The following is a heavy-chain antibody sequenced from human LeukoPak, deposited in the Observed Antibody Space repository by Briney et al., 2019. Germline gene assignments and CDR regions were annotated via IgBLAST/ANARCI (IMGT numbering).Heavy chain of an antibody. J-gene: IGHJ4*02. D-gene: IGHD5-18*01. Sequence: PGGSLRLSCAASGFTFSSYAMSWVRQAPGKGLEWVSAISGSGGSTYYADSVRGRFTISRDNAKNSLYLQMNSLRAEDTAVYYCARADPYLSYGGVDYWGQGTLVTLSS. V-gene: IGHV3-23*01. CDR1: GFTFSSYA. CDR3: ARADPYLSYGGVDY. CDR2: ISGSGGST.